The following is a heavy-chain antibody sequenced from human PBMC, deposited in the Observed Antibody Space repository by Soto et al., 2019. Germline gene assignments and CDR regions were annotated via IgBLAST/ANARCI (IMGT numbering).Heavy chain of an antibody. V-gene: IGHV3-33*01. J-gene: IGHJ5*02. CDR2: IWYDGSNK. Sequence: PGGSLRLSCAASGFTFSSYGMHWVRQAPGKELEWVAVIWYDGSNKYYADTVKGRFTISRDNSKNTQYLQMNNLRTEETDEYYFARAGATFWSAPGGKGTLATAPQ. CDR3: ARAGATFWSAP. CDR1: GFTFSSYG.